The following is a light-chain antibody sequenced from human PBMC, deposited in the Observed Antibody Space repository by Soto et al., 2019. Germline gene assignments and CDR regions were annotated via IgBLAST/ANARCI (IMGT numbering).Light chain of an antibody. Sequence: DIPMTQSPSSLSASVGDRVTITCRASQSISSYLNWYQQKPGKAPKLLIYAASSLQSEVPSRFSGSGSGTDFTLTISSLQPEDFATYYCQQSYTVPTWTFGQGTKVEIK. CDR2: AAS. V-gene: IGKV1-39*01. J-gene: IGKJ1*01. CDR1: QSISSY. CDR3: QQSYTVPTWT.